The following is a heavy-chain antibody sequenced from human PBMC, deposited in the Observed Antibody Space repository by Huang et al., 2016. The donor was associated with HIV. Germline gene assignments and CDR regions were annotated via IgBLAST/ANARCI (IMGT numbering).Heavy chain of an antibody. Sequence: EVLLVQSGAELKEPGESLKISCKASGCGFSSYWIGWVRQQPGKGLAWMGIIYPRDSETKYSPSCDGQVTSSADKATRTAYLQWESLKAPDTAIYFCARQVDGFRSHFDFWGQVTLVSVSS. CDR2: IYPRDSET. CDR1: GCGFSSYW. V-gene: IGHV5-51*01. D-gene: IGHD5-18*01. J-gene: IGHJ4*02. CDR3: ARQVDGFRSHFDF.